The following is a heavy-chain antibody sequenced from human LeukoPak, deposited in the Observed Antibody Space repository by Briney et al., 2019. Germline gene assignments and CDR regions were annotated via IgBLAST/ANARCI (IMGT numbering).Heavy chain of an antibody. D-gene: IGHD6-19*01. CDR3: ARRSSGGGLFDY. CDR2: IFYSGNT. J-gene: IGHJ4*02. Sequence: SETLSLTCTVSGGSISSSSYYWGWIRQPPGKGLEWIGSIFYSGNTYYNASLKSRVTISVDTSKNHFSLRLSSVTSADTAVYYCARRSSGGGLFDYWGQGTLVTVSS. V-gene: IGHV4-39*02. CDR1: GGSISSSSYY.